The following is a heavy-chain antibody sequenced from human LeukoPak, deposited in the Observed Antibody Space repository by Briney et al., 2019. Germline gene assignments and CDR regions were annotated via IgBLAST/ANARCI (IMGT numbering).Heavy chain of an antibody. D-gene: IGHD6-19*01. CDR1: GFSLSTSGMC. Sequence: SGPTLVNPTQTLTLTCTFSGFSLSTSGMCVSWIRQPPGTALEWLARIDWDDDKYYSTSLKTRLTISKDTSKNQVVLTMTNMDAVDTATYYCARLSVAGANPYYDYWGQGTLVTVSS. CDR3: ARLSVAGANPYYDY. J-gene: IGHJ4*02. V-gene: IGHV2-70*11. CDR2: IDWDDDK.